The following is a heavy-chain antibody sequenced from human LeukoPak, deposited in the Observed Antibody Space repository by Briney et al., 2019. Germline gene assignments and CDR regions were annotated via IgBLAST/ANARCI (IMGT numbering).Heavy chain of an antibody. J-gene: IGHJ4*02. Sequence: SGPALLDPTQPLTLTCTFSGFSLSTSGLGVSWVRQPPVKALEWLALIDWGDEKYYSTSLKTRLTISMDTSKNQVVLTMSNMDPVDTATYFCARIREEQLAYYFDYWGQGTLVTVSS. CDR3: ARIREEQLAYYFDY. V-gene: IGHV2-70*20. D-gene: IGHD6-6*01. CDR1: GFSLSTSGLG. CDR2: IDWGDEK.